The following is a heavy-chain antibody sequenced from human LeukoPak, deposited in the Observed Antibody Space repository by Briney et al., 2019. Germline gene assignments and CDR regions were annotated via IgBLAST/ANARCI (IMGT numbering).Heavy chain of an antibody. CDR1: GGTFSSYA. Sequence: SVKVSCKASGGTFSSYAISWVRQAPGQGLEWMGGIIPIFGTANYAQKFQGRVTMTTDTSTSTAYMELRSLRSDDTAVYYCARGGGAAADYSYYYMDVWGKGTTATVSS. V-gene: IGHV1-69*05. D-gene: IGHD6-13*01. CDR2: IIPIFGTA. J-gene: IGHJ6*03. CDR3: ARGGGAAADYSYYYMDV.